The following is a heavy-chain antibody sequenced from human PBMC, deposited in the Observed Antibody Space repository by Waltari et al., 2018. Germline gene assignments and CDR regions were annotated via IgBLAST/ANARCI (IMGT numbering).Heavy chain of an antibody. J-gene: IGHJ4*02. V-gene: IGHV4-59*01. D-gene: IGHD4-17*01. CDR2: IYYSGST. CDR3: ARDGDYALFYFDY. CDR1: GGSISSYY. Sequence: QVQLQESGPGLVKPSETLSLTCTVSGGSISSYYWSWIRQPPGKGLEWIGYIYYSGSTNYNPSLKRRVTISVDTSKNQFSLKLSSVTAADTAVYYCARDGDYALFYFDYWGQGTLVTVSS.